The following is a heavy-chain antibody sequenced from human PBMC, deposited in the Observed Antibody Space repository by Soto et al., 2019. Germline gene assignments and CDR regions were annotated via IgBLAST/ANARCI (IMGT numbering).Heavy chain of an antibody. D-gene: IGHD6-13*01. CDR2: ISGGGGAA. V-gene: IGHV3-23*01. J-gene: IGHJ1*01. CDR3: ARGRIAPAYFQF. CDR1: GFAFNSYA. Sequence: EVQLLESGGGLVQPGGSLRLSCVASGFAFNSYALTWVRQAPGKGLEWVSSISGGGGAAFYADSVRDRFSISKDKSTNALCLQMNSLRVEDTALYFCARGRIAPAYFQFWGQGTPVSVSS.